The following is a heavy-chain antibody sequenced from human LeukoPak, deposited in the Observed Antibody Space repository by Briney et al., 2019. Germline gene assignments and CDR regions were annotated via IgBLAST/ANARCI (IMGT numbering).Heavy chain of an antibody. D-gene: IGHD4-17*01. V-gene: IGHV3-7*01. J-gene: IGHJ4*02. Sequence: PGGSLRLSCAASGFTFSKYWMTWVRQAPGKGLEWVASIKQDGSEKYYVDSVKGRFIISRDNAKNSLYLQTNSLTAEDTAVYYCASHDYGDYSPLDYWGQGTLVTVSS. CDR2: IKQDGSEK. CDR1: GFTFSKYW. CDR3: ASHDYGDYSPLDY.